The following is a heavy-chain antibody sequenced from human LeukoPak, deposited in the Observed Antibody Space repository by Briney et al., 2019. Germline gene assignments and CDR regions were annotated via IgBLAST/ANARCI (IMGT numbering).Heavy chain of an antibody. D-gene: IGHD1-20*01. CDR3: ARELITKADAFDI. CDR1: GYSISSGYH. J-gene: IGHJ3*02. V-gene: IGHV4-4*07. Sequence: SETLSLTCTVSGYSISSGYHWGWIRQPAGKGLEWIGRFYARGNTNYNPSLKSRVTMSVDTSKNQLSLKLTSVTAADTAVYYCARELITKADAFDIWGQGTMVTVSS. CDR2: FYARGNT.